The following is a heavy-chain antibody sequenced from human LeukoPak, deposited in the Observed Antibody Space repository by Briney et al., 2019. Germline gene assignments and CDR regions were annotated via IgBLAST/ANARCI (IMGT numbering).Heavy chain of an antibody. CDR1: GFTFSNYS. J-gene: IGHJ6*02. D-gene: IGHD4-11*01. V-gene: IGHV3-30-3*01. CDR2: ISNDGSKK. Sequence: GGSLRLSCAASGFTFSNYSMHWVRQAPGKGLEWVAVISNDGSKKHYADSVKGRFTISRDNSKNTLYVQMNSLRTEDTAVYYCAREPESPRGYSNHPGRSYYYGMDVWGQGTTVTVSS. CDR3: AREPESPRGYSNHPGRSYYYGMDV.